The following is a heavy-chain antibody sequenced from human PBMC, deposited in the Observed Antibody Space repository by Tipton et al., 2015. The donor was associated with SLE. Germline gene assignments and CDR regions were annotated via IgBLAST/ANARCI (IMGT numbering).Heavy chain of an antibody. J-gene: IGHJ3*02. V-gene: IGHV1-3*01. D-gene: IGHD6-13*01. CDR2: INAGNGNT. CDR3: ARAPSSSWLPGAFDI. Sequence: QSGAEVKKPGASVKVSCKASGYTFTSYAMHWVRQAPGQRLEWMGWINAGNGNTKYSQKFQGRVTITRDTSASTAYMELSSLRSEDTAVYYCARAPSSSWLPGAFDIWGQGTMVTVSS. CDR1: GYTFTSYA.